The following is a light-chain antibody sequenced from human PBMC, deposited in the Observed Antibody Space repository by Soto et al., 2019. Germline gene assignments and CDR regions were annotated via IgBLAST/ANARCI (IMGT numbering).Light chain of an antibody. J-gene: IGLJ1*01. CDR2: GNS. V-gene: IGLV1-40*01. CDR3: QSYDSSLGGSDV. CDR1: SSNIGAGYD. Sequence: QSVLTQPPSVSGAPGQRVTISCTGSSSNIGAGYDVHWYQQLPGTAPKLLIYGNSKRPSGVPDRFSGSKSGTSASLAITGLQAEDEADYYCQSYDSSLGGSDVFGTGTKVTVL.